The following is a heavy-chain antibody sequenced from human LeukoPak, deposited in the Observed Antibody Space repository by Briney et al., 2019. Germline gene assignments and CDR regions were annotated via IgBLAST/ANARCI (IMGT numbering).Heavy chain of an antibody. Sequence: GASVKVSCKASGGTFSSYAISWVRQAPGQGLEWMGGIIPIFGTANYAQKFQGRVTITADESTSTAYMELSSLRSEDTAVYYCARRQRSTSSYLLSGDAFDIWGQGTMVTVSS. CDR2: IIPIFGTA. D-gene: IGHD2-2*01. J-gene: IGHJ3*02. CDR3: ARRQRSTSSYLLSGDAFDI. V-gene: IGHV1-69*13. CDR1: GGTFSSYA.